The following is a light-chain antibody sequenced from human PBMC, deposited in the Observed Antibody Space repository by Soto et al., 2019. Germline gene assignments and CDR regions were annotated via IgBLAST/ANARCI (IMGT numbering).Light chain of an antibody. V-gene: IGKV3-20*01. Sequence: EIVLTQSPGTLSLSPGQRATLSCRASQTLRGSFLAWYQQKHGQAPSLLIYAASSRAAGIPDKFSGSGSGTDFTLTISRLEPEDSAVYYCQHYGDSPPYTFGQGTKLEIK. CDR2: AAS. CDR3: QHYGDSPPYT. J-gene: IGKJ2*01. CDR1: QTLRGSF.